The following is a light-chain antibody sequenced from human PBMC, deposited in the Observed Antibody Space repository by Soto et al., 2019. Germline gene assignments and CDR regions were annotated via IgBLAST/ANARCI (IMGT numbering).Light chain of an antibody. CDR2: GTS. J-gene: IGKJ1*01. Sequence: EIVLTQSPGTLSLSPGESATLSCRASQSVGSTSLAWYQQRPGQVPRLLISGTSTRASGIPDRFTGSGSGTDFTLTITRLEHEDFAVYYCLHYGASPRTFGPGTKVDIK. CDR3: LHYGASPRT. CDR1: QSVGSTS. V-gene: IGKV3-20*01.